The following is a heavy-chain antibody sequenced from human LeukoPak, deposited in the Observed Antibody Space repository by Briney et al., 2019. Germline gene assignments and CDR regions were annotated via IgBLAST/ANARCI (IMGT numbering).Heavy chain of an antibody. Sequence: ASVKVSCKASGYTFTSYDINWVRQAPGQGLEWMGWMNPNSGNTGYAQKFQGRVTMTRNTSISTAYMELSSLRSEDTAVYYCARGSLRYFDWLTLNYYYYMDVWGKGTTVTVSS. V-gene: IGHV1-8*01. CDR2: MNPNSGNT. CDR3: ARGSLRYFDWLTLNYYYYMDV. J-gene: IGHJ6*03. D-gene: IGHD3-9*01. CDR1: GYTFTSYD.